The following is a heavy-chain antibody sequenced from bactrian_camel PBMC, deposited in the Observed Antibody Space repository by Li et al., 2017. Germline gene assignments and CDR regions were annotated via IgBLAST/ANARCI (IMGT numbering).Heavy chain of an antibody. J-gene: IGHJ6*01. V-gene: IGHV3S55*01. CDR1: GLTHT. CDR3: AANFLTDDLTDTLLYGAIRPWFVNS. CDR2: IDRDGGT. Sequence: HVQLVESGGGSVHAGESLRLSCAVSGLTHTLAWFRQAPGKEREGVATIDRDGGTTYRDSVKGRFTISQDSAKNTLSLKMNSLKPEDTAMYYCAANFLTDDLTDTLLYGAIRPWFVNSWGQGTQVTVS. D-gene: IGHD8*01.